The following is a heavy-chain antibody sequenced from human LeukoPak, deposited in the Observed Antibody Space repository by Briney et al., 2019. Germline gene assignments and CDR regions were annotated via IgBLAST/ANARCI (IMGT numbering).Heavy chain of an antibody. CDR3: AKAPYGSGLDY. J-gene: IGHJ4*02. Sequence: GGSLRLSCAASGFTFSSYGVHWVRQAPGKGLEWVAVISYDGSNKYYADSVKGRFTISRDNSKNTLYLQMNSLRAEDTAVYYCAKAPYGSGLDYWGQGTLVTVSS. D-gene: IGHD3-10*01. CDR1: GFTFSSYG. CDR2: ISYDGSNK. V-gene: IGHV3-30*18.